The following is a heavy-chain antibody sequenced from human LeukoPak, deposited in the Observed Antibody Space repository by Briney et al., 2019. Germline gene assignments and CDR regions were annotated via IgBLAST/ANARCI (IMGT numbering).Heavy chain of an antibody. D-gene: IGHD7-27*01. CDR1: GITFSNYA. CDR3: AREHWDFDY. Sequence: GGSLRLSCAASGITFSNYAITWIRQAPGKGLEWVSEISGSGESTYYGDSVKGRFTISRDNSKNTLYLQMNSLRAGDTAVYYCAREHWDFDYWGQGTLVTVSS. V-gene: IGHV3-23*01. J-gene: IGHJ4*02. CDR2: ISGSGEST.